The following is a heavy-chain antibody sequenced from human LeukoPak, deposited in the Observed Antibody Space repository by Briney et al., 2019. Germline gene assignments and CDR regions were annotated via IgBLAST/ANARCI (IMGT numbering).Heavy chain of an antibody. CDR2: INSDGSST. CDR1: GFTFSSYW. V-gene: IGHV3-74*01. Sequence: GGSLRLSCAASGFTFSSYWMHWVRQAPGKGLVWVSRINSDGSSTSYADSVKGRFTISRDNAKNTLHLQMNSLRAEDTAVYYCARVTYSSGWYQFDYWGQGTLVTVSS. D-gene: IGHD6-19*01. CDR3: ARVTYSSGWYQFDY. J-gene: IGHJ4*02.